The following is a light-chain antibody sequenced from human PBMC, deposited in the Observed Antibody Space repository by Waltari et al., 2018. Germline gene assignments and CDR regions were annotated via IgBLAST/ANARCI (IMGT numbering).Light chain of an antibody. CDR2: ESS. Sequence: DIQMTQSPSSLSASVGDRVTITCQASQDISFYLNWYQQKPGKAPKLLISESSNLATGVPSRFSGSRSGTQFTFTISSLQPEDVASYYCQQYDNLPSVAFGGGTKVEL. CDR3: QQYDNLPSVA. J-gene: IGKJ4*01. V-gene: IGKV1-33*01. CDR1: QDISFY.